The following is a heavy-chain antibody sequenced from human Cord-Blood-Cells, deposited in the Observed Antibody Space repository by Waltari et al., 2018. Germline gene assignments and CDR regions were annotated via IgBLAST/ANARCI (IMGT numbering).Heavy chain of an antibody. CDR2: INHSGST. CDR3: ARYQLLRWFDP. J-gene: IGHJ5*02. D-gene: IGHD2-2*01. V-gene: IGHV4-34*01. CDR1: GGSFGGNY. Sequence: QVQLQQWGAGLLKPSETLSLTCAVYGGSFGGNYWSWIRQPPWKGLEWIGEINHSGSTNYNPSLTSRVTISVDTSKNQFSLKLSSVTAADTAVYYCARYQLLRWFDPWGQGTLVTVSS.